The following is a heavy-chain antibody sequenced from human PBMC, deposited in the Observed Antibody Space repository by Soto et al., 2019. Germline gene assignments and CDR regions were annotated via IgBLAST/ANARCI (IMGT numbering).Heavy chain of an antibody. V-gene: IGHV4-59*01. CDR3: ARGTGSTFDY. J-gene: IGHJ4*02. Sequence: PSETLSLTCTVSGGSISGYYWSWIRQPPGKGLEWIGNIHYSGNTNYNPSLKNRVTISVDTSKNRFSLKLTSVTAADTAVYYCARGTGSTFDYWGQGTLVTISS. CDR1: GGSISGYY. CDR2: IHYSGNT. D-gene: IGHD4-17*01.